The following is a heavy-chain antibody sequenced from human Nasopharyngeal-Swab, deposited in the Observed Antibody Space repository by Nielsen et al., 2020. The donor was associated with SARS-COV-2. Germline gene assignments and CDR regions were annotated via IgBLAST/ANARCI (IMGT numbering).Heavy chain of an antibody. V-gene: IGHV5-51*01. CDR3: ARASIGARTVGYYMDV. Sequence: SCKGSGYSFTNYWIGWVRQMPGKGLEWMGIIYPGDSDTRYSPSFQGQVTISADKSISTAYLQWSSLKASDTAMYYCARASIGARTVGYYMDVWGEGTTVTVSS. CDR1: GYSFTNYW. D-gene: IGHD6-6*01. J-gene: IGHJ6*03. CDR2: IYPGDSDT.